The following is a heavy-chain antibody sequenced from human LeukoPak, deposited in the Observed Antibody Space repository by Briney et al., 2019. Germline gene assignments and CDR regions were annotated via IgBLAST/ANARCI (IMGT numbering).Heavy chain of an antibody. CDR3: ATLRYYDFWSGQNFDY. D-gene: IGHD3-3*01. CDR1: GGTFSSYA. V-gene: IGHV1-69*04. CDR2: IIPILGIA. Sequence: ASVKVSCKASGGTFSSYAISWVRQAPGQGLEWMGRIIPILGIANYAQKFQGRVTITADKSTSTAYMELSSLRSEDTAVYYCATLRYYDFWSGQNFDYWGQGTLVTVSS. J-gene: IGHJ4*02.